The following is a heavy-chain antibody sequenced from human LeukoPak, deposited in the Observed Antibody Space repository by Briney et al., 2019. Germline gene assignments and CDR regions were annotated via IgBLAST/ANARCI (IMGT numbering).Heavy chain of an antibody. D-gene: IGHD2-2*01. CDR2: IYYSGST. CDR3: ARGGRGYQLPWQDWFDP. CDR1: GGSISSSSYY. J-gene: IGHJ5*02. V-gene: IGHV4-39*01. Sequence: SETLSLTCTVSGGSISSSSYYWGWIRQPPGKGLEWIGSIYYSGSTYHNPSLKSRVTISVDTSKNQFSLKLSSVTAADTAVYYCARGGRGYQLPWQDWFDPWGQGALVTVSS.